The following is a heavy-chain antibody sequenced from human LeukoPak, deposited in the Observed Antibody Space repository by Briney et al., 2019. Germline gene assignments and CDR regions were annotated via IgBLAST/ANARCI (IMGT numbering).Heavy chain of an antibody. CDR2: INHSGST. CDR3: AGLIVVAGYYYYYMDV. Sequence: SETLSLTCAVYGGSFSGYYWSWIRQPPGKGLEWIGEINHSGSTNYNPSHKSRVTISVDTSKNQFSLKLNSVTAADTAVYYCAGLIVVAGYYYYYMDVWGKGTTVTVSS. J-gene: IGHJ6*03. CDR1: GGSFSGYY. D-gene: IGHD2-2*01. V-gene: IGHV4-34*01.